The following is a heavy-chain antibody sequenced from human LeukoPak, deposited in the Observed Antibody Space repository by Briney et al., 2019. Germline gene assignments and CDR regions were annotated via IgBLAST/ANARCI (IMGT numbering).Heavy chain of an antibody. CDR2: IYSGGTT. CDR3: AREYCTSTTCPHMDV. CDR1: KLTASDSH. D-gene: IGHD2-2*01. J-gene: IGHJ6*03. V-gene: IGHV3-66*02. Sequence: GGSLRLSCTSSKLTASDSHMSWVRQAPGKGLEWVSLIYSGGTTYYADSVKGRFTISRDNSKNTLDLQMNSLRPDDTAVYYCAREYCTSTTCPHMDVWGRGTTVTVSS.